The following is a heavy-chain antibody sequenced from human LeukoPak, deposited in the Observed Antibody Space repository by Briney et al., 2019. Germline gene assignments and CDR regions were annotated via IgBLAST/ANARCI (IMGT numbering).Heavy chain of an antibody. D-gene: IGHD3-22*01. V-gene: IGHV3-20*04. CDR2: INWNGAKT. Sequence: GGSLRLSCAASGFTFDDYGMSWVRQAPGKGLEWVSGINWNGAKTDYADSVKGRFTISRDNAKNSLYLQMNSLRAEDTAVYYCARDMLTYYYDSSGSADYWGQGTLVTVSS. CDR1: GFTFDDYG. J-gene: IGHJ4*02. CDR3: ARDMLTYYYDSSGSADY.